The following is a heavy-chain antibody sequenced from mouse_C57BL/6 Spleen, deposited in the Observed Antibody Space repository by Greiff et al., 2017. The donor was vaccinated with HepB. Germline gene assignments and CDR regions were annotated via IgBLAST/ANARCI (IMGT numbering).Heavy chain of an antibody. D-gene: IGHD4-1*01. CDR3: TTAGTGYAMDY. CDR1: GFNIKDYY. Sequence: VHVKQSGAELVRPGASVKLSCTASGFNIKDYYMHWVKQRPEQGLEWIGRIDPEDGDTEYAPKFQGKATMTADTSSNTAYLQLSSLTSEDTAVYYCTTAGTGYAMDYWGQGTSVTVSS. V-gene: IGHV14-1*01. CDR2: IDPEDGDT. J-gene: IGHJ4*01.